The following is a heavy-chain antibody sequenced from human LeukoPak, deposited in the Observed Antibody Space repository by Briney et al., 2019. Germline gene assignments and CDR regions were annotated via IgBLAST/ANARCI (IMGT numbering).Heavy chain of an antibody. J-gene: IGHJ5*02. CDR3: AKYYDSSGYSALHAIT. V-gene: IGHV3-11*04. Sequence: GGSLRLSCAASGFTFSDYYMSWNRQAPGKGLEWVSYISSSGSTIYYADSVKGRFTISRDNAKNSLYLQMNSLRAEDTAVYYCAKYYDSSGYSALHAITWGQGTLVTVSS. D-gene: IGHD3-22*01. CDR2: ISSSGSTI. CDR1: GFTFSDYY.